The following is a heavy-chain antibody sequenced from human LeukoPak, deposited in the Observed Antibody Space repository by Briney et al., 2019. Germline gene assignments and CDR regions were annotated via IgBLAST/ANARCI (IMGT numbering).Heavy chain of an antibody. J-gene: IGHJ6*03. CDR1: GGSISNYY. CDR2: IYYSGST. V-gene: IGHV4-59*01. CDR3: ASLWNPDYYYYMDV. Sequence: PSETLSLTCTVSGGSISNYYWSWIRQPPGKGLEWIGYIYYSGSTNYNPSLKSRVTTSVDTSKNQFSLKLSSVTAADTAVYYCASLWNPDYYYYMDVWGKGTTVTVSS. D-gene: IGHD1-1*01.